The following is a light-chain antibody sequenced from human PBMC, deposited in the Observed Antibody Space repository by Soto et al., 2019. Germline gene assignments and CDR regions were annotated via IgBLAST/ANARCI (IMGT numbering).Light chain of an antibody. J-gene: IGLJ2*01. Sequence: QSALTQPRSVSGSPGQSVTISCTGTSSDVGGYNYVSWYQQHPGKAPKLMIYDVSKRPSGVPDRFSGSKCGNTASLTISGLQAEDEADYYCCSYAGSYTWVFGGGTKLTVL. CDR2: DVS. CDR3: CSYAGSYTWV. CDR1: SSDVGGYNY. V-gene: IGLV2-11*01.